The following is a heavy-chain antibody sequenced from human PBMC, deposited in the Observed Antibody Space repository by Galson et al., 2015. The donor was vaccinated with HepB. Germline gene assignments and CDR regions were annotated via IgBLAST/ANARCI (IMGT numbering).Heavy chain of an antibody. CDR2: INPNSGGT. Sequence: SVKVSCKASGGTFTGYYMHWVRQAPGQGLEWMGRINPNSGGTNYAQKFQGRVTMTRDTSISTAYMELSRLRSDDTAVYYCAREASSSPGMAGSLRWFDPWGQGTLVTVSS. J-gene: IGHJ5*02. V-gene: IGHV1-2*06. CDR3: AREASSSPGMAGSLRWFDP. D-gene: IGHD6-19*01. CDR1: GGTFTGYY.